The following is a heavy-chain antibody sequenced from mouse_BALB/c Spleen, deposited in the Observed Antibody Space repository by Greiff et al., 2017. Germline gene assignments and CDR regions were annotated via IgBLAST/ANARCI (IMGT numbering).Heavy chain of an antibody. CDR1: GFSLTDYG. D-gene: IGHD2-1*01. CDR3: ARGPLYFYYFDY. CDR2: IWGDGST. J-gene: IGHJ2*01. V-gene: IGHV2-6-7*01. Sequence: QVQLKESGPGLVAPSQSLSITCTVSGFSLTDYGVSWVRQPPGKGLEWLGMIWGDGSTDYNSALKSRLSISKDNSKSQVFLKMNSLQTDDTARYYCARGPLYFYYFDYWGQGTTLTVSS.